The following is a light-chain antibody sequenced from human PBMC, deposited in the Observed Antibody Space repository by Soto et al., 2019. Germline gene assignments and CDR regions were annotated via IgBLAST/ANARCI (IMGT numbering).Light chain of an antibody. Sequence: QSALTQPASVSGSPGQSITISCTGTSSDVGGYNYVSWYQQHPGKAPKLMIYDVSNRPSGVSNRFSGSKSGNTASLTISGLQAEDVADYYCSSYTSSSIVVFGGGTKLTVL. CDR3: SSYTSSSIVV. J-gene: IGLJ2*01. CDR2: DVS. V-gene: IGLV2-14*01. CDR1: SSDVGGYNY.